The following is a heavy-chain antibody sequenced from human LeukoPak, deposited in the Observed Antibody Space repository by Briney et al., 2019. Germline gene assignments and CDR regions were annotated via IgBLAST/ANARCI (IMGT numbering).Heavy chain of an antibody. Sequence: TGGSLRLSCAASGFTFSSYSMNWVRQAPGKGLEWVSSISSSSSYIYYADSVKGRFTISRDNAKNSLYLQMNSLRAEDTAVYYCARDLRWNSYGPYDAFDIWGQGTMVTVSS. V-gene: IGHV3-21*01. D-gene: IGHD5-18*01. CDR3: ARDLRWNSYGPYDAFDI. J-gene: IGHJ3*02. CDR2: ISSSSSYI. CDR1: GFTFSSYS.